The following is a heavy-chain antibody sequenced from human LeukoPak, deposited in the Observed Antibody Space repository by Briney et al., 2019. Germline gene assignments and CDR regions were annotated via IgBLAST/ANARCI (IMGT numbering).Heavy chain of an antibody. Sequence: ASVKVSCKASEYTFTSYDINWVRQATGQGLEWMGWMNPNSGNTGYAQKFQGRVTMTRNTSISTAYMELSSLRSEDTAVYYCARGRVHELLHLCYWGEGTLVTVSS. V-gene: IGHV1-8*01. CDR2: MNPNSGNT. CDR1: EYTFTSYD. J-gene: IGHJ4*02. D-gene: IGHD3-10*01. CDR3: ARGRVHELLHLCY.